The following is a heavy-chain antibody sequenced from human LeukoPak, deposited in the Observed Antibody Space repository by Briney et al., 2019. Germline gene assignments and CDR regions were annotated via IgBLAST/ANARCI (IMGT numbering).Heavy chain of an antibody. Sequence: ASVKVSCKASGYTFTGYYMRWVRQAPGQGLEWMGWINPNSGGTNYAQKFQGRVTMTRDTSISTAYMELSRLRSDDTAVYYCARGHGMITFGGVIASFNYWGQGTLVTVSA. CDR1: GYTFTGYY. D-gene: IGHD3-16*02. CDR2: INPNSGGT. J-gene: IGHJ4*02. CDR3: ARGHGMITFGGVIASFNY. V-gene: IGHV1-2*02.